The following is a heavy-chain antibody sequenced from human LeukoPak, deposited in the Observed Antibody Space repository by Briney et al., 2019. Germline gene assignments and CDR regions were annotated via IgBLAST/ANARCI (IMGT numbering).Heavy chain of an antibody. CDR1: RFIFTSYD. Sequence: GGSLRLSCATSRFIFTSYDMHWFRQAPGKGLEWVAFIRYSETETYYADSVKCRFTISRDNSKDTLYLQMNSLRAEDTAVYYCATTPPRYYVKGSYPDYWGQGTLVIVSS. CDR3: ATTPPRYYVKGSYPDY. D-gene: IGHD3-10*02. V-gene: IGHV3-30*02. CDR2: IRYSETET. J-gene: IGHJ4*02.